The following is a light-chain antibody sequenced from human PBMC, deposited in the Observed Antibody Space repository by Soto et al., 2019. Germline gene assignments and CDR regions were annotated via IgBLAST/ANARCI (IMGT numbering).Light chain of an antibody. V-gene: IGKV3-20*01. J-gene: IGKJ3*01. CDR1: QRVSSNF. CDR2: GAS. Sequence: EIALTQSPGTLSLSPGERATLSCRASQRVSSNFLAWYQQRLGQAPRLLIYGASSRATGIPDRFSGSGSGTDFTLTISRLEPEDFAVYYCQQYGTPPLTFGPGTKVDIK. CDR3: QQYGTPPLT.